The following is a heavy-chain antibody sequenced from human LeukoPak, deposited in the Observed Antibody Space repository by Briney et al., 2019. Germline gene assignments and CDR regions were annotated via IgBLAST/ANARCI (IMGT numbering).Heavy chain of an antibody. Sequence: GGSLRLSCAASGFTVSSSYMSWVRQAPGKGLEWVSVIYNSGDTYYADSVKGRFTISRDNSKNTLYLQMNSLSAEDTAVYYCARDRTTDSDTFDIWGQGTTVTVSS. CDR1: GFTVSSSY. V-gene: IGHV3-53*01. J-gene: IGHJ3*02. D-gene: IGHD1-1*01. CDR3: ARDRTTDSDTFDI. CDR2: IYNSGDT.